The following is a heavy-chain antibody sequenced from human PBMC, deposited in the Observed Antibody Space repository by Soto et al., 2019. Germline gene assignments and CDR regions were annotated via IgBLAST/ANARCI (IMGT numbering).Heavy chain of an antibody. Sequence: SVKVSCKASGGTFSSYAISWVRQAPGQGLEWMGGIIPIFGTANYAQKFQGRVTITADESTSTAYMEPSSLRSEDTAVYYCARGQYYDSSGQYYYYYYGMDVWGQGTTVTVSS. D-gene: IGHD3-22*01. J-gene: IGHJ6*02. CDR1: GGTFSSYA. CDR2: IIPIFGTA. V-gene: IGHV1-69*13. CDR3: ARGQYYDSSGQYYYYYYGMDV.